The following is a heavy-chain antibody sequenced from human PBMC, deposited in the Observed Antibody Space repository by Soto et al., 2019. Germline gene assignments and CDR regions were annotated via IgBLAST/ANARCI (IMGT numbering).Heavy chain of an antibody. V-gene: IGHV4-34*01. Sequence: SETLSLPCAVYGGSFSGYYWSWIRQPPGKGLEWIGEINHSGSTNYNPSLKSRVTISVDTSKNQFSLKLSSVTAADTAVYYCARGQYYYGSGSYGYWGQGTLVTISS. D-gene: IGHD3-10*01. J-gene: IGHJ4*02. CDR1: GGSFSGYY. CDR3: ARGQYYYGSGSYGY. CDR2: INHSGST.